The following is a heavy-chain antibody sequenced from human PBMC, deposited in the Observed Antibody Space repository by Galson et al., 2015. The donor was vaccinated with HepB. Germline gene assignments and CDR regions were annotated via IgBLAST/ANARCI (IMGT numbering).Heavy chain of an antibody. V-gene: IGHV3-53*04. D-gene: IGHD6-6*01. CDR2: IYSGGST. CDR1: GFTVGTYY. CDR3: ARGAPSFQAMDV. J-gene: IGHJ6*02. Sequence: SLRLSCAASGFTVGTYYMNWVRQAPGNGLEWVSVIYSGGSTYYADSVKGRFTISRHNSKNTVYLQINGLRIEDTAVYYCARGAPSFQAMDVWGQGTTVTVSS.